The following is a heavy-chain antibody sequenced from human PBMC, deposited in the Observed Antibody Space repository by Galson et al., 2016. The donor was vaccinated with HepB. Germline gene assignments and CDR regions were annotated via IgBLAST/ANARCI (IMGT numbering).Heavy chain of an antibody. V-gene: IGHV3-74*01. CDR2: INGAGSDT. D-gene: IGHD7-27*01. J-gene: IGHJ4*02. CDR1: GFTSSNYW. Sequence: SLRLSCAVSGFTSSNYWMHWVRQAPGQGLVWVSRINGAGSDTAYADSVRGRFTISRDNARNTLFLQMNRLRAADTAVYFCVRDGDHDDFELCGQGTLVTVSS. CDR3: VRDGDHDDFEL.